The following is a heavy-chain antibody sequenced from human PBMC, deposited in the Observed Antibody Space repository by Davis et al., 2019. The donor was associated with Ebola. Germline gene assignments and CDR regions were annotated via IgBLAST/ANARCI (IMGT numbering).Heavy chain of an antibody. V-gene: IGHV3-23*01. Sequence: GESLKISCAASGFTFRTYAMNWVRQAPGKGLEWVSAVSGSGTTTGYADSVKGRFTISRDNSNNTLYLQMDSLRVEDTARYYCAKASWGPAARPLLDSWGRGTLVTVSS. CDR2: VSGSGTTT. CDR3: AKASWGPAARPLLDS. D-gene: IGHD2-2*02. CDR1: GFTFRTYA. J-gene: IGHJ4*02.